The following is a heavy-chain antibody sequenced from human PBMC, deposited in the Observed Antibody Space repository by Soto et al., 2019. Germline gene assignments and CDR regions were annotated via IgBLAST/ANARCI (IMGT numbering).Heavy chain of an antibody. D-gene: IGHD3-22*01. J-gene: IGHJ1*01. CDR1: GGSFRAYY. V-gene: IGHV4-34*01. Sequence: SGTLSLTCAFYGGSFRAYYLCWGWIRPPTGEGLEWIGEINRDGDTNYNPSLKSRVTMSVDTSKRQFSLRLSSVTAADTAMYYCARRRRHDSTFYYDSSGYFSAWGQGTLVTVSS. CDR2: INRDGDT. CDR3: ARRRRHDSTFYYDSSGYFSA.